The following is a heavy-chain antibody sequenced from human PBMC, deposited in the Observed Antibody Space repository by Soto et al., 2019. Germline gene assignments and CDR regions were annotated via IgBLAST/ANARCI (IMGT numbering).Heavy chain of an antibody. D-gene: IGHD4-4*01. CDR3: ARYMTTVTRDV. V-gene: IGHV3-48*03. CDR1: GFTFSSYE. Sequence: GGSLRLSCAASGFTFSSYEMNWVRQALGKGLEWVSYISSSGSTIYYADSVKGRFTISRDNAKNSLYLQMNSLRAEDTAVYYCARYMTTVTRDVWGQGTTVTVSS. CDR2: ISSSGSTI. J-gene: IGHJ6*02.